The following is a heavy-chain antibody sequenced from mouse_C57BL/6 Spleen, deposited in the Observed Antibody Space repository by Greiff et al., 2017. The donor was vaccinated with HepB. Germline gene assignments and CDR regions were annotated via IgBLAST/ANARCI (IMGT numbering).Heavy chain of an antibody. CDR1: GFTFSDAW. CDR3: TGYGSSYENYFDY. Sequence: EVQLVESGGGLVQPGGSMKLSCAASGFTFSDAWMDWVRQSPEKGLEWVAEIRNKANNHATYYAESVKGRFTISRDDSKSSVYLQMNSLRAEDTGIYYCTGYGSSYENYFDYWGQGTTLTVSS. D-gene: IGHD1-1*01. V-gene: IGHV6-6*01. CDR2: IRNKANNHAT. J-gene: IGHJ2*01.